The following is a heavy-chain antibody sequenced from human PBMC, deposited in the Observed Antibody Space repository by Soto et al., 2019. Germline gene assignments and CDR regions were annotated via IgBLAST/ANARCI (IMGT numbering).Heavy chain of an antibody. CDR3: ARDKKLGSTPGWFDP. J-gene: IGHJ5*02. CDR2: ISYDGSDK. CDR1: GFTFNSFA. D-gene: IGHD7-27*01. V-gene: IGHV3-30-3*01. Sequence: QVQLVESGGGVVQPGRSLRLSCAASGFTFNSFAIHWVRQAPGKGLEWVALISYDGSDKNYAESAKGRFTISRDNSESTLYLQMNSLTTEDTAVYFCARDKKLGSTPGWFDPWGQGTLVTVSS.